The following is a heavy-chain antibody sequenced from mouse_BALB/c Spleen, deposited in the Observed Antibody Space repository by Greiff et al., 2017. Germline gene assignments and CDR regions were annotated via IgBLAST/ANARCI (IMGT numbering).Heavy chain of an antibody. Sequence: DVKLVESGGGLVKPGGSLKLSCAASGFTFSSYTMSWVRQTPEKRLEWVATISSGGGNTYYPDSVKGRFTISRDNAKNNLYLQMSSLRSEDTALYYCARLLFYDGYGAYWGQGTLVTVSA. V-gene: IGHV5-9*03. CDR1: GFTFSSYT. CDR3: ARLLFYDGYGAY. J-gene: IGHJ3*01. D-gene: IGHD2-3*01. CDR2: ISSGGGNT.